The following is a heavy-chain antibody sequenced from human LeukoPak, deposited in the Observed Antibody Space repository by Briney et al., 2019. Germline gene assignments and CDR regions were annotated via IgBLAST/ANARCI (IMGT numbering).Heavy chain of an antibody. CDR2: INTNTGNP. CDR1: GYTFTTYA. V-gene: IGHV7-4-1*02. J-gene: IGHJ5*02. CDR3: AKYNSGWYRWFDP. Sequence: GASVEVSCKASGYTFTTYAMNWVRQAPGQGLEWMGWINTNTGNPTYAQGFTGRFVFSLDTSVSTAYLQISSLKAEDTAVYYCAKYNSGWYRWFDPWGQGTLVTVSS. D-gene: IGHD6-19*01.